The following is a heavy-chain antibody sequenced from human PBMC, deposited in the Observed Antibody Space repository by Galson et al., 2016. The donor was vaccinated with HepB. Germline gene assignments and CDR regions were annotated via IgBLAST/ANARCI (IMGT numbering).Heavy chain of an antibody. Sequence: SLRLSCAAPGFKFSTYGMSWVRQAPGKGLEWVSVISGSGGSTYYADSVKGRFTISRDNSKNTLYLQMNSLRAEDTAVYYCARVITMVRGILKQRDYYGMDVWGQGTTVIVSS. J-gene: IGHJ6*02. CDR3: ARVITMVRGILKQRDYYGMDV. CDR1: GFKFSTYG. D-gene: IGHD3-10*01. V-gene: IGHV3-23*01. CDR2: ISGSGGST.